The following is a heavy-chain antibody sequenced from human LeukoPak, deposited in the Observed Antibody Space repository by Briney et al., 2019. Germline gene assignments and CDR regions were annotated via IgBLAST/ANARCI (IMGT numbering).Heavy chain of an antibody. V-gene: IGHV3-23*01. Sequence: GGSLRLSCVASGFTFSSYAMSWVRQAPGKGLEWVSVISAGGGSTYYADSVKGRFTISRDNSKNTLYLQMNSLRAEDTAVYYCAKDPNYKSESAFDIWGQGTMVTVSS. CDR3: AKDPNYKSESAFDI. CDR2: ISAGGGST. D-gene: IGHD1-7*01. J-gene: IGHJ3*02. CDR1: GFTFSSYA.